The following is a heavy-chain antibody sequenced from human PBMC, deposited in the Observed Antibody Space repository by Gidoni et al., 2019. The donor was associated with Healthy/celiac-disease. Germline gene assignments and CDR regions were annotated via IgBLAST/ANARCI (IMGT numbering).Heavy chain of an antibody. CDR2: ISYDGSNK. CDR1: GFPFSSYG. J-gene: IGHJ6*02. CDR3: AKDYCSSTSCYPGGGMDV. Sequence: QVQLVESGGGVVQPGRSLRLSCAASGFPFSSYGMHWGRQAPGKGLEWVAVISYDGSNKYYADSVKGRFTISRDNSKNTLYLQMNSLRAEDTAVYYCAKDYCSSTSCYPGGGMDVWGQGTTVTVSS. V-gene: IGHV3-30*18. D-gene: IGHD2-2*01.